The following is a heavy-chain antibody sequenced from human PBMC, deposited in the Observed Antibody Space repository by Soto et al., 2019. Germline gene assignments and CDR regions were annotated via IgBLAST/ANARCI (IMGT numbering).Heavy chain of an antibody. V-gene: IGHV4-39*01. CDR2: IYYSGST. CDR3: ARHRGYAYSYYGMDV. CDR1: ASTISSSSYY. D-gene: IGHD3-22*01. Sequence: SQTLSLTCTVSASTISSSSYYWGWIRQPPGKWLEWIGSIYYSGSTYYNPSLKSRVIISVDTSKHQFSLKLSSVTAADTALYYCARHRGYAYSYYGMDVWVQGTTVT. J-gene: IGHJ6*02.